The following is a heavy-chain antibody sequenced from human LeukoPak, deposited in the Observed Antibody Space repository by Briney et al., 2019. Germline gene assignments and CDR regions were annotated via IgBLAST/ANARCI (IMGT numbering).Heavy chain of an antibody. CDR2: IRSKTNSYAT. J-gene: IGHJ4*02. CDR3: TRYYYDGSGYYYLCDY. CDR1: GFTFSGSA. V-gene: IGHV3-73*01. Sequence: PGGSLRLSCAASGFTFSGSAMHWVRQASGKGLEWVGRIRSKTNSYATAYAASVKGRFTISRDDSKNTAYLQMNSLKTEDTAVYYCTRYYYDGSGYYYLCDYWGQGTLVTVSS. D-gene: IGHD3-22*01.